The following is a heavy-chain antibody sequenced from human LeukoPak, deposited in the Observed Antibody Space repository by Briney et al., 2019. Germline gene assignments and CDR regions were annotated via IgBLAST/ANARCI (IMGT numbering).Heavy chain of an antibody. V-gene: IGHV6-1*01. Sequence: SQTLSLTCAISGDSVSSNSVTWNWIRQSPSRGLEWLGRTYRSTWYNDYAVSVRGRITVNPDTSKNQFSLHLNSVTPEDTAVYYCARRLTQYDCFDPWGQGILVTASS. CDR1: GDSVSSNSVT. D-gene: IGHD2-2*01. J-gene: IGHJ5*02. CDR3: ARRLTQYDCFDP. CDR2: TYRSTWYN.